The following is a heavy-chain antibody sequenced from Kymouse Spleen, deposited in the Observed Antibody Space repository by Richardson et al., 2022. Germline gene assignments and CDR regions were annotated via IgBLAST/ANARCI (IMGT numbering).Heavy chain of an antibody. V-gene: IGHV3-30*18. Sequence: QVQLVESGGGVVQPGRSLRLSCAASGFTFSSYGMHWVRQAPGKGLEWVAVISYDGSNKYYADSVKGRFTISRDNSKNTLYLQMNSLRAEDTAVYYCAKDRGPYFAFPDYYYYYGMDVWGQGTTVTVSS. D-gene: IGHD3-9*01. CDR3: AKDRGPYFAFPDYYYYYGMDV. CDR1: GFTFSSYG. CDR2: ISYDGSNK. J-gene: IGHJ6*02.